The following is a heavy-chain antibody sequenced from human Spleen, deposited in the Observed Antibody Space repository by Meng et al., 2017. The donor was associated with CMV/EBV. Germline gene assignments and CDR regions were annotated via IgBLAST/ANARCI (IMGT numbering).Heavy chain of an antibody. V-gene: IGHV4-4*02. Sequence: GSLRLSCAVSGGSISSSNWWSWVRQPPGKGLEWIGEIYHSGSTNYNPSLKSRVTISVDKSKNQFFLKLSSVTAADTAVYYCARSQSGYYSNYGMDVWGQGTTVTVSS. CDR2: IYHSGST. D-gene: IGHD3-3*01. J-gene: IGHJ6*02. CDR3: ARSQSGYYSNYGMDV. CDR1: GGSISSSNW.